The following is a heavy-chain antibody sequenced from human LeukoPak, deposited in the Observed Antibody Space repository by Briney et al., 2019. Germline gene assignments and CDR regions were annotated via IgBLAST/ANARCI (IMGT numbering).Heavy chain of an antibody. CDR3: AKEKVPAANHYYGMDV. D-gene: IGHD2-2*01. CDR2: VTGDSGTI. CDR1: GFTFSSFA. V-gene: IGHV3-23*01. J-gene: IGHJ6*02. Sequence: GGSLRLSCTASGFTFSSFAMNWVRQVPGKGLEWVSVVTGDSGTIHYSDSVKGRFTISRGNSKNTLYLQMNSLRAEDTAVYYCAKEKVPAANHYYGMDVWGQGTTVTVSS.